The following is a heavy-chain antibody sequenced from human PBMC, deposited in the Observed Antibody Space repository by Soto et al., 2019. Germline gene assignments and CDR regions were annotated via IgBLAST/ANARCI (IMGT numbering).Heavy chain of an antibody. CDR3: AKSEYSS. V-gene: IGHV3-30*18. D-gene: IGHD6-6*01. J-gene: IGHJ4*02. CDR1: GFTFSSYG. CDR2: ISYDGSNK. Sequence: RLSCAASGFTFSSYGMHWVRQAPGKGLEWVAVISYDGSNKYYADSVKGRFTISRDNSKNTLYLQMNSLRAEDTAVYYCAKSEYSSWGQGTLVTVSS.